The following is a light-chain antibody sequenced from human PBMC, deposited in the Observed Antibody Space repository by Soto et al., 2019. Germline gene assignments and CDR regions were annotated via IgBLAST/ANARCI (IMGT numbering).Light chain of an antibody. Sequence: IVMTQSPGTLSVSPGERVTLSCRASQSVSSNLAWYQQKPGQAPRLLISGASTRAAGISDRFRGSGSGTEFTLTISSLRSEDSAIYYCQQYFEWPPMTFGQGTKVDIK. CDR2: GAS. CDR1: QSVSSN. V-gene: IGKV3-15*01. CDR3: QQYFEWPPMT. J-gene: IGKJ1*01.